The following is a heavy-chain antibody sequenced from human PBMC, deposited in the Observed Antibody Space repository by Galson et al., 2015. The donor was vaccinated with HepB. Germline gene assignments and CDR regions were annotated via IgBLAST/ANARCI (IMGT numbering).Heavy chain of an antibody. J-gene: IGHJ4*02. CDR2: IWSDGTHI. CDR1: GFTFTKSG. V-gene: IGHV3-33*06. D-gene: IGHD3-16*01. CDR3: AKDAYKSSYYFDS. Sequence: SLRLSCAASGFTFTKSGMHWVRQAPGKGLEWMAVIWSDGTHIYYADSVRGRFSISRDNTNKTLYLHMNSLRAEDTAVYYCAKDAYKSSYYFDSWGQGIPVTVSS.